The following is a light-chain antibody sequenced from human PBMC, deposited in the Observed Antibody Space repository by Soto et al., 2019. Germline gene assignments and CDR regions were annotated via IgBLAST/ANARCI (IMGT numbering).Light chain of an antibody. CDR1: HNIRDF. J-gene: IGKJ1*01. Sequence: DIQMTQSASSLSASLGDRVSIPCRASHNIRDFLNWYQQKPGKAPKLLIYSASSLQSGVPSRFSGSGSGTDFTLTISSLQREDFATYFCQQTYSTPPTFGQGTRVEI. CDR3: QQTYSTPPT. CDR2: SAS. V-gene: IGKV1-39*01.